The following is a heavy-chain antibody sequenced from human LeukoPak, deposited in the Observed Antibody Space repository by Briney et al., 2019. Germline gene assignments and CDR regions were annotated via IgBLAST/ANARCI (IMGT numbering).Heavy chain of an antibody. Sequence: GGSLRLSCAASGFTFSSFGMHWVRQAPGKGVEWVAVISYDGSNKYYADSVKGRFTISRDNSKNTLYLQMNSLRAEDTAVYYCAKTYYDILTGYCFDYWGQGTLVTVSS. V-gene: IGHV3-30*18. CDR2: ISYDGSNK. CDR3: AKTYYDILTGYCFDY. J-gene: IGHJ4*02. D-gene: IGHD3-9*01. CDR1: GFTFSSFG.